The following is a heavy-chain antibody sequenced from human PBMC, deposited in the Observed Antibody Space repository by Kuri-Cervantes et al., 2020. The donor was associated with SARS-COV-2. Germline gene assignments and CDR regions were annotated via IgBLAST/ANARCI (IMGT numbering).Heavy chain of an antibody. D-gene: IGHD4-17*01. CDR2: ISYDGSNK. CDR1: GFTFSSYA. V-gene: IGHV3-30*04. Sequence: GESLKISCAASGFTFSSYAMHWVRQAPGKGLEWVAVISYDGSNKYYADSVKGRFTISRDNYKNTLYLQMNSLRAEDTAVYYCATDYEYGDGIDYWGQGTLVTVSS. CDR3: ATDYEYGDGIDY. J-gene: IGHJ4*02.